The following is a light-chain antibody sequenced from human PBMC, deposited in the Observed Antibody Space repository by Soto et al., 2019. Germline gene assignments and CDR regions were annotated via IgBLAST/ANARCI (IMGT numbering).Light chain of an antibody. CDR3: QQYSGGLT. CDR1: QSVSSS. J-gene: IGKJ4*01. Sequence: EIVMTQSPATLSVSPGERATISCRASQSVSSSLAWYRQKPGQAPRLLIYDAHTRAIGIPARFSGSGSGIEFTLTISNVQSEDVAVYFCQQYSGGLTFGGGSKVEIK. CDR2: DAH. V-gene: IGKV3-15*01.